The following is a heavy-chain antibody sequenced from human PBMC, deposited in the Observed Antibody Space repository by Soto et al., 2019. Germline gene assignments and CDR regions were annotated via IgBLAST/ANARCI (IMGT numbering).Heavy chain of an antibody. CDR2: IFFTGSA. V-gene: IGHV4-61*01. J-gene: IGHJ6*02. Sequence: SETLSLTCTVSGGSVSTGSYDWSWIRQPPGKGLEWIGKIFFTGSAHYNPSLRNRVTMSVDTSKDQFSLTLTSVTAADTAVYYCARDGHGMDVWGQGTTVTV. CDR1: GGSVSTGSYD. CDR3: ARDGHGMDV.